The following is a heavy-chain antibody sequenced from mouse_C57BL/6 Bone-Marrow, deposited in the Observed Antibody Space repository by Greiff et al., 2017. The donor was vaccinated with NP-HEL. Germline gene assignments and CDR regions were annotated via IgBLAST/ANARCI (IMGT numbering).Heavy chain of an antibody. CDR3: TKDGELLYAMDY. CDR2: IRNKANNHAT. Sequence: EVMLVESGGGLVQPGGSMKLSCAASGFTFSDAWMDWVRQSPEKGLEWVAEIRNKANNHATYYAESVKGRFTISRDDSKSSVYLQMNSLRAEDTGIYYCTKDGELLYAMDYWGQGTSVTVSS. CDR1: GFTFSDAW. V-gene: IGHV6-6*01. J-gene: IGHJ4*01.